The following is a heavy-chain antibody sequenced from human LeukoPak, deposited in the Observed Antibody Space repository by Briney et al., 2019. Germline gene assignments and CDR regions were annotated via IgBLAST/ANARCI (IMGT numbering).Heavy chain of an antibody. V-gene: IGHV4-4*07. CDR2: IYTSGST. Sequence: PSETLSLTCTVSGGSISSYYWSWIRQPAGKGLEWIGRIYTSGSTNYNPSLKSRVTMSVDTSKNQFSLKLSSVTAADTAVYYCAREDIVVVPAAQNYYYYYYMDDWGKGTTVTVSS. CDR3: AREDIVVVPAAQNYYYYYYMDD. CDR1: GGSISSYY. J-gene: IGHJ6*03. D-gene: IGHD2-2*01.